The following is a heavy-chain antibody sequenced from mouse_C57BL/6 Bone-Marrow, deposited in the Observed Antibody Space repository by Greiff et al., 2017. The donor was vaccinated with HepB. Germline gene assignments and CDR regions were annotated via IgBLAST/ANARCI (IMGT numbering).Heavy chain of an antibody. CDR2: ISYSGST. D-gene: IGHD2-4*01. Sequence: EVKLQESGPGLAKPSQTLSLTCSVTGYSITSDYWNWIRKFPGNKLEYMGYISYSGSTYYNPSLKSRISITRDTSKNQYYLQLNSGTTEDTATYYCARHSIYYDYDEGYFDVWGTGTTVTVSS. CDR1: GYSITSDY. CDR3: ARHSIYYDYDEGYFDV. J-gene: IGHJ1*03. V-gene: IGHV3-8*01.